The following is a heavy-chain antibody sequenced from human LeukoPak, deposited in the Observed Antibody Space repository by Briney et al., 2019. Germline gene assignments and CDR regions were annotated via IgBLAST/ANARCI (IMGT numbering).Heavy chain of an antibody. CDR1: GFTFSSYA. D-gene: IGHD2-15*01. J-gene: IGHJ5*02. Sequence: GGSLRLSCAASGFTFSSYAMSWVSQAPGKGLEWVSAISGSGGSTYYADSVKGRFTISRDNSKNTLYLQMNSLRAEDTAVYYCAKIESNIVVVVAAGGDNWFDPWGQGTLVTVSS. CDR2: ISGSGGST. V-gene: IGHV3-23*01. CDR3: AKIESNIVVVVAAGGDNWFDP.